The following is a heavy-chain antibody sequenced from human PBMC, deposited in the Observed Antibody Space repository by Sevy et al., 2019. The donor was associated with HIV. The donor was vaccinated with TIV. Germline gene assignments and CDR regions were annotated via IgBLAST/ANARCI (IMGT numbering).Heavy chain of an antibody. CDR3: ARDLDPASGSERGFDYYGMDV. CDR2: ISSSSSYI. V-gene: IGHV3-21*01. D-gene: IGHD6-25*01. J-gene: IGHJ6*02. CDR1: GFTFSSYS. Sequence: GGSLRLSCAASGFTFSSYSMNWVRQAPGKGLEWVSSISSSSSYIYYADSVKGRFTISRDNAKNSLYLQMNSLRAEDTAVYYCARDLDPASGSERGFDYYGMDVWGQWTTVTVSS.